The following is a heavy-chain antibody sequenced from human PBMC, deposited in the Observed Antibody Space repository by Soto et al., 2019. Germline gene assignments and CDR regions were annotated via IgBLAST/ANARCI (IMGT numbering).Heavy chain of an antibody. V-gene: IGHV1-2*02. CDR2: INPNSGGT. J-gene: IGHJ6*02. D-gene: IGHD6-6*01. CDR1: GYTFTGYY. Sequence: ASVKVSCKASGYTFTGYYMHWVRQAPGQGLEWMGWINPNSGGTNYAQKFQGRVTMTRDTSISTAYMELSRLRSDDTAVYYCARVTGSSSPVRANYYYYYGRDVWGQGTTVTVSS. CDR3: ARVTGSSSPVRANYYYYYGRDV.